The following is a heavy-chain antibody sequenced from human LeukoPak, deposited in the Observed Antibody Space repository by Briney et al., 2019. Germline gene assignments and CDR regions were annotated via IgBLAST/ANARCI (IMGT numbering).Heavy chain of an antibody. D-gene: IGHD4-11*01. CDR1: GGSFSGYY. V-gene: IGHV4-34*01. J-gene: IGHJ4*02. Sequence: SETLSLTCAVYGGSFSGYYWSWIRRPPGKGLEWIGEINHSGSTNYNPSLKSRVTISVDTSKNQFSLKLSSVTAADTAVYYCVRGGRGDYRNEYYFDYWGQGTLVTVSS. CDR3: VRGGRGDYRNEYYFDY. CDR2: INHSGST.